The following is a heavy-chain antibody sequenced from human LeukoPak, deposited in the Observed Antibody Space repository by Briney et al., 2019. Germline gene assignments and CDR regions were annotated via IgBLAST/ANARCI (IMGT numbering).Heavy chain of an antibody. J-gene: IGHJ3*02. D-gene: IGHD3-3*01. V-gene: IGHV4-59*01. CDR1: GGSISSYY. Sequence: SETLSLTCTVSGGSISSYYWSWIRQPPGKGLEWIGYIYYSGSTNYNPSLKSRVTISVDTSKNQFSLKLSSVTAADTAVYYCARGEYYDFWSGSRGDAFDIWGQGTMVTVSS. CDR2: IYYSGST. CDR3: ARGEYYDFWSGSRGDAFDI.